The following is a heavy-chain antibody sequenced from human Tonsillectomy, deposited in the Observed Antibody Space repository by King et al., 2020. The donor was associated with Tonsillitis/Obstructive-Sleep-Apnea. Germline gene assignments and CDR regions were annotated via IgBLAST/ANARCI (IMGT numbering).Heavy chain of an antibody. CDR1: GFTFSSYA. V-gene: IGHV3-30*04. Sequence: VQLVESGGGVVQPGRSLRLSCAASGFTFSSYAMHWVRQAPGKGLEGVAVISYDGTNKYYADSVKGRFTISRDNSKNTLFLQMNSLRAEDTAVYYCAREGPVSFDYWGQGTLVTVSS. CDR3: AREGPVSFDY. D-gene: IGHD1-14*01. CDR2: ISYDGTNK. J-gene: IGHJ4*02.